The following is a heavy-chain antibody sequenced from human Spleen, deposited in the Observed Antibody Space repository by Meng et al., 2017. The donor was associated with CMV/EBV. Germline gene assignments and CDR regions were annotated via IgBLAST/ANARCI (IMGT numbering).Heavy chain of an antibody. J-gene: IGHJ3*02. D-gene: IGHD3-3*01. V-gene: IGHV1-18*01. CDR1: GYTFTRYG. Sequence: ASVKVSCKASGYTFTRYGISWVRQAPGQGLEWMGWISAYNGNTNYAQKLQGRVTMTTDTSTSTAYMELRSLRSDDTAVYYCARERTYYDFWSGPEGDAFDIWGQGTMVTVSS. CDR2: ISAYNGNT. CDR3: ARERTYYDFWSGPEGDAFDI.